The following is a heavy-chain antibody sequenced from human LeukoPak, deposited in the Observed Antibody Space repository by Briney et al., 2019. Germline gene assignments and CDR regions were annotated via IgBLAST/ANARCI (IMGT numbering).Heavy chain of an antibody. J-gene: IGHJ5*02. CDR3: ARDPLGRGLYNWFDP. CDR1: GYTFTVYY. Sequence: ASVKVSCKASGYTFTVYYRHWVRQAPGQGLEWMGWINPNSGGTNYAQKFQGRVTMTRDTSISTAYMELSRLRSDDTAVYYCARDPLGRGLYNWFDPWGQGTLVTVSS. D-gene: IGHD3-16*01. CDR2: INPNSGGT. V-gene: IGHV1-2*02.